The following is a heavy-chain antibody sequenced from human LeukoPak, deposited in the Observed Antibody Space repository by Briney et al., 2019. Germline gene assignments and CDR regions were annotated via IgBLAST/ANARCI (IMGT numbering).Heavy chain of an antibody. D-gene: IGHD4-23*01. Sequence: SETLSLTCTVYGDSISTYYWSWIRQPPGKGLEWIGYISYIGSTDYNPSLKSRVTISVDTSKNQFSLKLSSVSAADTAIYYCARDNYGGEVYAFDIWGQGTMVTVSS. J-gene: IGHJ3*02. CDR3: ARDNYGGEVYAFDI. V-gene: IGHV4-59*01. CDR1: GDSISTYY. CDR2: ISYIGST.